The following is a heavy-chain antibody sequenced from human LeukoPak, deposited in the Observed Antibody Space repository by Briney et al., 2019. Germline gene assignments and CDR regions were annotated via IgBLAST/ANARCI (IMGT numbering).Heavy chain of an antibody. CDR2: IYPGDSDT. J-gene: IGHJ4*02. D-gene: IGHD1-7*01. Sequence: GESLKISCKGSGYSFTSYWIGWVRQMPGKGLEWMGIIYPGDSDTRYSPSFQGQVTISADKSISTAYMELSRLRSDDTAVYYCARPRGELYFDYWGQGTLVTVSS. CDR1: GYSFTSYW. CDR3: ARPRGELYFDY. V-gene: IGHV5-51*01.